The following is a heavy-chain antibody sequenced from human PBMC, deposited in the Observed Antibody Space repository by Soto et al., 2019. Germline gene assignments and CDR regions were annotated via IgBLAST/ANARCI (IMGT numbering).Heavy chain of an antibody. CDR2: ISGSGGST. V-gene: IGHV3-23*01. CDR1: GFTFSSYA. Sequence: GGSLRLSCAASGFTFSSYAMSWVRQAPGKGLEWVSAISGSGGSTYYADSVKGRFTISRDNSKNTLYLQMNSLRAEDTALYYCATRAYYYDSSGYFDYWGQGTLVTVSS. CDR3: ATRAYYYDSSGYFDY. D-gene: IGHD3-22*01. J-gene: IGHJ4*02.